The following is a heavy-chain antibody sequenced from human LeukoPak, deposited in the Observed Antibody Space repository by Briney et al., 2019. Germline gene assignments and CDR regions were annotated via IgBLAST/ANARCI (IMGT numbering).Heavy chain of an antibody. CDR1: GFTVSSNY. V-gene: IGHV3-66*02. CDR2: IYSGGNT. J-gene: IGHJ4*02. Sequence: GGSLRLSCAVSGFTVSSNYMSWVRQAPGKELEWVSVIYSGGNTYYADSVKGRFTISRDNSNNTLYLQMNNLRPEDTAVYYCARDETHIGYFDYWGQGTLVTVSS. CDR3: ARDETHIGYFDY.